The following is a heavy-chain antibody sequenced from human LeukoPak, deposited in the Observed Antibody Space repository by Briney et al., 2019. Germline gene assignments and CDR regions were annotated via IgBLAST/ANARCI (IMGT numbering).Heavy chain of an antibody. Sequence: SETLSLTCTVSGGSISSYYWNWIRQPPGKGLEWIGYINYIRTTDYNPSLKSRVTISLDTSKNRFSLKLSSVTAADTAMYYCARSYSSSDHYYCYGMDVWGQGTTVTVSS. CDR1: GGSISSYY. J-gene: IGHJ6*02. CDR3: ARSYSSSDHYYCYGMDV. CDR2: INYIRTT. D-gene: IGHD6-13*01. V-gene: IGHV4-59*08.